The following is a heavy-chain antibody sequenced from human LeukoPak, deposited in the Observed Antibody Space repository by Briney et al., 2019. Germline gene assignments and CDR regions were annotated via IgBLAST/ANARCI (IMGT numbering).Heavy chain of an antibody. J-gene: IGHJ4*02. CDR2: IIPILGIA. D-gene: IGHD3-10*01. V-gene: IGHV1-69*04. CDR3: AREESGSLWFGDPQRDY. CDR1: GGTSSSYA. Sequence: ASVKVSCKASGGTSSSYAISWVRQAPGQGLEWMGRIIPILGIANYAQKFQGRVTITADKSTSTAYMELSSLRSEDTAVYYCAREESGSLWFGDPQRDYWGQGTLVTVSS.